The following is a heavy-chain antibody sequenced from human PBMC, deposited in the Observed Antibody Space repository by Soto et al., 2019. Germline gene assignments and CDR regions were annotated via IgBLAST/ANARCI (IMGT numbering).Heavy chain of an antibody. V-gene: IGHV3-23*01. Sequence: GGSLRLSCAASGFTFSSYAMTWVRQAPGKGLDWVAAISDSGGSTYYADSVKGRFSISRDNSKNTVYLQMSSLRAEDTAVYYCTLYCSGVTCSGHWGQGTLVTVSS. CDR1: GFTFSSYA. D-gene: IGHD2-15*01. CDR3: TLYCSGVTCSGH. CDR2: ISDSGGST. J-gene: IGHJ4*02.